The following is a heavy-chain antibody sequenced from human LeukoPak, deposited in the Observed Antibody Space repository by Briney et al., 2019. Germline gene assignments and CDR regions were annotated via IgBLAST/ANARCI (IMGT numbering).Heavy chain of an antibody. Sequence: PSETLSLTCTVSGGSISSGDYYWSWIRQPPGKGLEWIGYIYYSGSTYYNPSLKSRVTISVDTSKNQFSLKLSSVTAADTAVYYCARVYCGGDCYPDYWGQGTLVTVSP. D-gene: IGHD2-21*02. J-gene: IGHJ4*02. CDR3: ARVYCGGDCYPDY. V-gene: IGHV4-30-4*01. CDR1: GGSISSGDYY. CDR2: IYYSGST.